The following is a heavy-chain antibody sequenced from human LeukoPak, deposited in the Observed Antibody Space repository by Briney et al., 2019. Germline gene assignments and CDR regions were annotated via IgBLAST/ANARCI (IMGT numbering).Heavy chain of an antibody. CDR1: GFTFSNYW. CDR3: AKDNIVGTTRDYFDY. Sequence: GGSLRLSCAASGFTFSNYWMSWVRQAPGKGLEWVSSLNGPGSNTYYADSVKGRFTISRDNSKNTLYLQMNSLRAEDTAVYYCAKDNIVGTTRDYFDYWGQGTLVTVSS. CDR2: LNGPGSNT. J-gene: IGHJ4*02. V-gene: IGHV3-23*01. D-gene: IGHD1-26*01.